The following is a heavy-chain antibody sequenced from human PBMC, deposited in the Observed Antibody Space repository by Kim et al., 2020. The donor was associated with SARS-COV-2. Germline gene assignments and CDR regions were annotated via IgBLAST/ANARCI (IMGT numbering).Heavy chain of an antibody. J-gene: IGHJ6*02. Sequence: ADSVQGRFTISRDNSKNTLYLQMKSLRAEDTDGYYCAKVGSYGFSDGRDVWGQGTTVTVSS. V-gene: IGHV3-23*01. D-gene: IGHD5-18*01. CDR3: AKVGSYGFSDGRDV.